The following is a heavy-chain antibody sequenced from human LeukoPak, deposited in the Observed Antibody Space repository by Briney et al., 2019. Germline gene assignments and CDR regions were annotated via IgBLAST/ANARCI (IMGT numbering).Heavy chain of an antibody. V-gene: IGHV4-59*01. CDR1: GGSISSYY. D-gene: IGHD2-15*01. J-gene: IGHJ3*02. Sequence: SETLSLTCTVSGGSISSYYWSWIRQPPGKGLEWIGYIYYSGSTNYNPSLKSRVTISVDTSKNQFSLKLSSVTAADTAVYYCARAGYCSGGSCSLGAFDIWGQGTMVTVSS. CDR2: IYYSGST. CDR3: ARAGYCSGGSCSLGAFDI.